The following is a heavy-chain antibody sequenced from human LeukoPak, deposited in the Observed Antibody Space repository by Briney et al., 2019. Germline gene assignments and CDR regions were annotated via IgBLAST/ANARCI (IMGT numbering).Heavy chain of an antibody. V-gene: IGHV3-74*01. CDR1: GFTFSSYW. CDR2: IASDGSST. Sequence: GGSLRLSCAASGFTFSSYWMNWVRQAPGKGLVWVSRIASDGSSTTYADSVKGRFSISRDNAKNTLYLQMNSLRAEDTALYYCAKAPHPYDYNAPTDYWGQGTLVTVSS. D-gene: IGHD5-12*01. CDR3: AKAPHPYDYNAPTDY. J-gene: IGHJ4*02.